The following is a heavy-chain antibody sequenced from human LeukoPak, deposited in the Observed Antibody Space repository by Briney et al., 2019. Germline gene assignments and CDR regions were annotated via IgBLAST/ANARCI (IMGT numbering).Heavy chain of an antibody. Sequence: SQTLSLTXTVSGGSISSGDYYWSWIRQPPGKGLEWIGYIYYSGSTYYNPSLKSRVTISVDTSKNQFSLKLSSVTAADTAVYYCARVDDYSNLYYFDYWGQGTLVTVSS. CDR2: IYYSGST. CDR3: ARVDDYSNLYYFDY. CDR1: GGSISSGDYY. J-gene: IGHJ4*02. D-gene: IGHD4-11*01. V-gene: IGHV4-30-4*08.